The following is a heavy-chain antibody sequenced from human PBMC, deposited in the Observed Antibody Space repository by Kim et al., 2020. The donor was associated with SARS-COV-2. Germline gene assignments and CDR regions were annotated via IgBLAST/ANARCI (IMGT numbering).Heavy chain of an antibody. D-gene: IGHD4-17*01. V-gene: IGHV3-74*01. CDR1: GFTFSTYW. CDR2: INGDGSVT. J-gene: IGHJ1*01. CDR3: TIPLETTYS. Sequence: GGSLRLSCVGSGFTFSTYWIHCVRQAPGKGPEWVARINGDGSVTGYADFVKGRFTISRDNAKNTLYLQRNSLRAEDTAMYYFTIPLETTYSWGQGTRVT.